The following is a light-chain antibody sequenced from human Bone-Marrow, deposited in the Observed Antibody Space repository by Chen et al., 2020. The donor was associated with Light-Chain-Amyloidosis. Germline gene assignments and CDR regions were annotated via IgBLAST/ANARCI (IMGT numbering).Light chain of an antibody. CDR1: NIGSTS. V-gene: IGLV3-21*02. CDR2: DDS. CDR3: QVWDRSSDRPV. Sequence: SYVLTQPSSVSVAPGQTATIACGGNNIGSTSVHWYQQTPGQAPLLVVYDDSDRPSGIPARLSGSNSGHTATMTMSRVEAGDEADYSCQVWDRSSDRPVFGGGTKLTVL. J-gene: IGLJ3*02.